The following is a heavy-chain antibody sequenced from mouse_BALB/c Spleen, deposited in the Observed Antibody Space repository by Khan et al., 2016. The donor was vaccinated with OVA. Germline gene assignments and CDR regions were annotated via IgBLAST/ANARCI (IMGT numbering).Heavy chain of an antibody. Sequence: EVQLQESGPSLVKPSQTLSLTCSVTGDSITSGYWNWIRTFPGNKLEYMGYIIYTGYTYYNPSLKSRISITRHTSKNQYYLQLNSVTDEDTGTYYCARSTYRYAFVYWGQGTLVTVSA. D-gene: IGHD2-14*01. J-gene: IGHJ3*01. CDR2: IIYTGYT. CDR1: GDSITSGY. CDR3: ARSTYRYAFVY. V-gene: IGHV3-8*02.